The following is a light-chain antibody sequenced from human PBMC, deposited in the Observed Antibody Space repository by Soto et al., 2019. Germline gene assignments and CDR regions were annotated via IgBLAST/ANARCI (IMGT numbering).Light chain of an antibody. J-gene: IGKJ1*01. CDR1: QSISSW. V-gene: IGKV1-5*03. CDR2: KAS. Sequence: DIQMTQSPSTLSASVGDRVTITCRASQSISSWLAWYQQKPGKAPKLLIYKASSLESGVPSRFSGSGSGTEFTLTISSLQPDDFETYYCQQYNSYYRTFGQGTKVDI. CDR3: QQYNSYYRT.